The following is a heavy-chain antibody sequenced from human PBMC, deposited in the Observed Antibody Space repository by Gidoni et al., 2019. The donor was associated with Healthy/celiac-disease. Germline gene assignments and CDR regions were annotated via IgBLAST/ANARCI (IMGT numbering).Heavy chain of an antibody. CDR3: AKDGAPSYYYGMDV. CDR1: GFTFDDYA. Sequence: EVQLVESGGGLLQPGRSLRLSCAASGFTFDDYAMHWVRQAPGKGLEWVSGISWNSGSIGYADSVKGRFTISRDNAKNSLYLQMNSLRAEDTALYYCAKDGAPSYYYGMDVWGQGTTVTVSS. CDR2: ISWNSGSI. J-gene: IGHJ6*02. V-gene: IGHV3-9*01.